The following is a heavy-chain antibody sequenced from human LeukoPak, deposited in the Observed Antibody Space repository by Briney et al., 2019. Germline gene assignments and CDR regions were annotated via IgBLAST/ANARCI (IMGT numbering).Heavy chain of an antibody. CDR3: ARRSGYCSSTSCPYFDY. CDR2: IYYSGST. CDR1: DGSISSSSYY. V-gene: IGHV4-39*01. Sequence: SETLSLTCTVSDGSISSSSYYWGWIRQPPGKGLEWIGSIYYSGSTYYNPSLKSRVTISVDTSKNQFSLKLSSVTAADTAVYYCARRSGYCSSTSCPYFDYWGQGTLVTVSS. J-gene: IGHJ4*02. D-gene: IGHD2-2*03.